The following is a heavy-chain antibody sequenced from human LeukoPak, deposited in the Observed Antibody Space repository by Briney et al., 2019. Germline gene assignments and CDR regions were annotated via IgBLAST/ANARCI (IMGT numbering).Heavy chain of an antibody. CDR3: ARARVHGYCSSTSCYSILLNWNYEGWFDP. J-gene: IGHJ5*02. Sequence: SETLSLTCAVYGGSFSGYYWSWIRQPPGKGLEWIGEINHSGSTNYNPSLKSRVTISVDTSKNQFSLKLSSVTAADTAVYYCARARVHGYCSSTSCYSILLNWNYEGWFDPWGQGTLVTVSS. CDR2: INHSGST. D-gene: IGHD2-2*03. V-gene: IGHV4-34*01. CDR1: GGSFSGYY.